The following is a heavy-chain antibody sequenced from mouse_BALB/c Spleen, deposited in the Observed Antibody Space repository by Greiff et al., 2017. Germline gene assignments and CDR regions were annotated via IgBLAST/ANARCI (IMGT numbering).Heavy chain of an antibody. D-gene: IGHD2-4*01. Sequence: EVQLVESGGDLVKPGGSLKLSCAASGFTFSSYGMSWVRQTPDKRLEWVATISSGGSYTYYPDSVKGRFTISRDNAKNTLYLQMSRLKSEDTAMYYCASPSTMITTGFAYWGQGTLVTVSA. CDR3: ASPSTMITTGFAY. CDR1: GFTFSSYG. CDR2: ISSGGSYT. V-gene: IGHV5-6*01. J-gene: IGHJ3*01.